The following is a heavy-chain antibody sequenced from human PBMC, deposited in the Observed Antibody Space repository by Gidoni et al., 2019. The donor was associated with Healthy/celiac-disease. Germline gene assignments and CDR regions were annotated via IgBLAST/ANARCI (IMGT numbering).Heavy chain of an antibody. Sequence: QVQLVQSGAEVKKPGASVKVSCKASGYTFTSYYMHWVRQAPGQGLEWMGIINPSGGSTSYAQKFQGRVTMTRDTSTSTVYMELSSLRSEDTAVYYCARDQSFVYDFWSGAFDYWGQGTLVTVSS. V-gene: IGHV1-46*01. CDR1: GYTFTSYY. J-gene: IGHJ4*02. CDR3: ARDQSFVYDFWSGAFDY. CDR2: INPSGGST. D-gene: IGHD3-3*01.